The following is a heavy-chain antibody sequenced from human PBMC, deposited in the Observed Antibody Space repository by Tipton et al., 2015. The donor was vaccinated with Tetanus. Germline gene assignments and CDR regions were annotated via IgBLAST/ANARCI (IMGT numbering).Heavy chain of an antibody. J-gene: IGHJ4*02. CDR1: GDSISSGSYY. V-gene: IGHV4-31*03. CDR3: ARGGGDNWNFWPD. Sequence: TLSLTCTVSGDSISSGSYYWSWIRQLPGKGLEWIGYIYFSGTTYYNPSLKSRVTISLDTSKNQFSLRLSSITAADTAIYYCARGGGDNWNFWPDWGQGTLVTVFS. D-gene: IGHD1-7*01. CDR2: IYFSGTT.